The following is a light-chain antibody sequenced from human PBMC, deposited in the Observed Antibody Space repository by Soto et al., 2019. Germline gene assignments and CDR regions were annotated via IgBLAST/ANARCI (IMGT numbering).Light chain of an antibody. V-gene: IGLV2-14*01. J-gene: IGLJ2*01. Sequence: QSALTQPASASGSPGQSITISCTGTSSDVGGYNYVSWYQQHPGKAPKLMIYEVSNRPSGVSNRFSGSKSGNTASLTISGVQAEEEADYYCSSYTSSSTLNVVFGGGTKLTVL. CDR2: EVS. CDR3: SSYTSSSTLNVV. CDR1: SSDVGGYNY.